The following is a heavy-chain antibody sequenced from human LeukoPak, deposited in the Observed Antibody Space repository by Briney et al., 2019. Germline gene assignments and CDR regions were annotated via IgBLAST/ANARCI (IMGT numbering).Heavy chain of an antibody. CDR3: ARQAAGVVY. D-gene: IGHD6-13*01. J-gene: IGHJ4*02. CDR2: ISRNGGST. CDR1: GFTFSSYA. V-gene: IGHV3-64*02. Sequence: PGGSLRLSCAASGFTFSSYAMHWVRQAPGKGVEYVSGISRNGGSTYYADSVKGRFTIPRDNSKNTLYLQMGGLRAEDMAVDYCARQAAGVVYWGQGTLVTVSS.